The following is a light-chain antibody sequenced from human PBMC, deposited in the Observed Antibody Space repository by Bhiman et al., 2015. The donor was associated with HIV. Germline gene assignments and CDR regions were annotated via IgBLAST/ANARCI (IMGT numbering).Light chain of an antibody. CDR3: QSYDSSLSAWV. V-gene: IGLV1-51*02. Sequence: QSVLTQPPSVSAAPGQKVTISCSGSSSNIGNNYVSWYQQLPGTAPKLLIYENTKRPSGIPDRFSGSKSGTSATLAITGLQAEDEADYYCQSYDSSLSAWVFGGGTKLTVL. J-gene: IGLJ3*02. CDR2: ENT. CDR1: SSNIGNNY.